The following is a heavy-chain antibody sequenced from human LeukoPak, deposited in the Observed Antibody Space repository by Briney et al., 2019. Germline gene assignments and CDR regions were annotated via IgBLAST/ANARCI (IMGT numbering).Heavy chain of an antibody. D-gene: IGHD2-2*03. J-gene: IGHJ5*02. CDR1: GFTFSSYA. CDR3: AKDGYCSSTSCYDRRDQGPSEDWFDP. CDR2: ISYDGSNK. V-gene: IGHV3-30*04. Sequence: PGRSLRLSCAASGFTFSSYAMHWVRQAPGKGLEWVAVISYDGSNKYYADSVKGRFTISRDNSKNTLYLQMNSLRAEDTAVYYCAKDGYCSSTSCYDRRDQGPSEDWFDPWGQGTLVTVSS.